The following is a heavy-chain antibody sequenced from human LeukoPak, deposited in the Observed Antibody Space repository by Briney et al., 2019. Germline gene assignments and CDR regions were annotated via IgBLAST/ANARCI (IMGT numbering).Heavy chain of an antibody. V-gene: IGHV4-59*01. CDR3: AGRIDLAGSTFDY. D-gene: IGHD3-9*01. CDR1: GGSISSYF. Sequence: SETLSLTCTVSGGSISSYFWSWIRQPPGKGLEWIGFIYYSGSTNYNPSLKSRVTISVDTSKKQLSLKLSSVTAADTALYYCAGRIDLAGSTFDYWGQGALVTVSS. CDR2: IYYSGST. J-gene: IGHJ4*02.